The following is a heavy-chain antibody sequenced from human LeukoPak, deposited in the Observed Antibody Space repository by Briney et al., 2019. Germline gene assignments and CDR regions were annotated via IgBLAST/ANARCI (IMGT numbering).Heavy chain of an antibody. CDR1: GFTFDGHA. D-gene: IGHD5-18*01. J-gene: IGHJ6*03. CDR3: AKDARLIHLWSIVYYYYYMDV. V-gene: IGHV3-43*02. CDR2: ISGEGDRT. Sequence: QPGGSLRLSCAASGFTFDGHAMHWVRQAPGKGLEWVSVISGEGDRTYYADSVKGRFTVSRDNSKNSLYLQLNSLRSEDTALYYCAKDARLIHLWSIVYYYYYMDVWGKGTAVTVSS.